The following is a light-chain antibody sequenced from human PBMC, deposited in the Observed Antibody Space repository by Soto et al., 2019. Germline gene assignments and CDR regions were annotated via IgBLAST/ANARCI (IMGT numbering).Light chain of an antibody. CDR1: KSDVGYYNY. J-gene: IGLJ2*01. CDR3: NSYTTSKTLI. Sequence: QSVLTQPASVSGSPGQSITISCTGTKSDVGYYNYVSWFQHHPGKAPKLMIYEVSNRPSGVSNRFSGSKSGNTASLTISGLQAEDEADYYCNSYTTSKTLIFGGGTKLTVL. CDR2: EVS. V-gene: IGLV2-14*01.